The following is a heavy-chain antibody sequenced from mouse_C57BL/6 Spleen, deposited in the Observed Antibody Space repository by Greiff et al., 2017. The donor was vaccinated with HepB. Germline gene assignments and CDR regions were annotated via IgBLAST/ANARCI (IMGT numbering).Heavy chain of an antibody. Sequence: EVKLVESGGGLVKPGGSLKLSCAASGFTFSDYGMHWVRQAPEKGLEWVAYISSGSSTIYYADTVKGRFTISRDNAKNTLFLQMTSLRSEDTAMYYCATVPYYYGSSYYFDYWGQGTTLTVSS. J-gene: IGHJ2*01. CDR2: ISSGSSTI. CDR1: GFTFSDYG. V-gene: IGHV5-17*01. D-gene: IGHD1-1*01. CDR3: ATVPYYYGSSYYFDY.